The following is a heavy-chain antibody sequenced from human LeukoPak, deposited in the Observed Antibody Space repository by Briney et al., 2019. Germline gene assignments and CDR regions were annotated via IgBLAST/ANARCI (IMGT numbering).Heavy chain of an antibody. D-gene: IGHD3-10*01. CDR1: GFTFTNYS. J-gene: IGHJ6*02. CDR3: AREGTYYGSETYYYGMDV. V-gene: IGHV3-21*01. Sequence: PGGSLRLSCAASGFTFTNYSMNWVRQAPGKGLEWVSSISSSSTYIYHADSVRGRFTISRDNAKNSLYLQMNSLRAEDTALYYCAREGTYYGSETYYYGMDVWGQGTTVTVSS. CDR2: ISSSSTYI.